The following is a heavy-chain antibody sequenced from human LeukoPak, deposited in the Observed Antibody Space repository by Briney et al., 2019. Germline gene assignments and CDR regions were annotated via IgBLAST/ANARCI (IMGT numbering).Heavy chain of an antibody. CDR2: IKSTTDGATT. V-gene: IGHV3-15*01. CDR3: TTMVTETDIDY. CDR1: EFTVDNAW. J-gene: IGHJ4*02. D-gene: IGHD5-18*01. Sequence: GGSLRLSCAASEFTVDNAWMTWVRQAPGKGLEWVGRIKSTTDGATTDYAVPVKGRFTISRDDSKNTLYLQMNSLKTEDTAVYYCTTMVTETDIDYWGQGTLVTVSS.